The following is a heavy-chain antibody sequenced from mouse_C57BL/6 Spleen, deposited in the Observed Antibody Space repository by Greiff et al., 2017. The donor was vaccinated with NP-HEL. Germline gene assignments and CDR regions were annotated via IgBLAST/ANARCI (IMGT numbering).Heavy chain of an antibody. CDR1: GFTFSDYG. CDR3: ARVVTGAMDY. CDR2: ISSGSSTI. J-gene: IGHJ4*01. D-gene: IGHD2-3*01. Sequence: EVKLMESGGGLVKPGGSLKLSCAASGFTFSDYGMHWVRQAPEKGLEWVAYISSGSSTIYYADTVKGRFTISRDNAKNTLYLQMTSLRSEDTAMYDCARVVTGAMDYWGQGTSVTVSS. V-gene: IGHV5-17*01.